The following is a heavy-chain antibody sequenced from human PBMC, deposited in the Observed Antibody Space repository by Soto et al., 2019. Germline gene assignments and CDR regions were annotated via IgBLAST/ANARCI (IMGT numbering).Heavy chain of an antibody. V-gene: IGHV4-34*01. J-gene: IGHJ5*02. CDR2: INHSGST. Sequence: LSLTCAVYGGSFSGYYWSWIRQPPGKGLEWIGEINHSGSTNYNPSLKSRVTISVDTSKNQFSLKLSSVTAADTAVYYCARGFGITIFGVVIILKQGWFDPWGQGTLVTVSS. CDR3: ARGFGITIFGVVIILKQGWFDP. D-gene: IGHD3-3*01. CDR1: GGSFSGYY.